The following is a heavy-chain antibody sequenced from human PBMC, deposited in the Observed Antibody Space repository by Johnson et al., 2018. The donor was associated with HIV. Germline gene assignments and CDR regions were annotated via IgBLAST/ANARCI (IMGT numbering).Heavy chain of an antibody. CDR3: ARPGRTVTDDGFDI. CDR1: GFTFSSYA. V-gene: IGHV3-30-3*01. D-gene: IGHD4-17*01. J-gene: IGHJ3*02. Sequence: QVQLVESGGGLVQPGGSLRLSCAASGFTFSSYAMHWVRQAPGKGLELVAVISYDGSNKYYADSVKGRFTISRDNSKNTLYLQMNSLRNEDTAVYYCARPGRTVTDDGFDIWGQGTMVTVSS. CDR2: ISYDGSNK.